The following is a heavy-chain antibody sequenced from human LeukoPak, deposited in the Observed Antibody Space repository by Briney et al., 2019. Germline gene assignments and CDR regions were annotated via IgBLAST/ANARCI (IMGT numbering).Heavy chain of an antibody. V-gene: IGHV3-23*01. CDR2: ISGSSGST. D-gene: IGHD4-17*01. Sequence: GGSLRLSCAASGFTFSTYAMTWVRQAPGRGLEWVSTISGSSGSTDYADSVKGRFTVSRDNSRSTLYLQMHSVRVDDTAVYYCAKGLSATSMGIDYWGQGTLVTVSS. CDR3: AKGLSATSMGIDY. CDR1: GFTFSTYA. J-gene: IGHJ4*02.